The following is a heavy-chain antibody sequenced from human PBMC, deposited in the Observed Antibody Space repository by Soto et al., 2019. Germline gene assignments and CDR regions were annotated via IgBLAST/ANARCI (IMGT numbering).Heavy chain of an antibody. D-gene: IGHD5-18*01. CDR3: ARDVIDTAMVNLFYYYYGMDV. CDR1: GFTFSSYS. Sequence: GGSLRLSCAASGFTFSSYSMNWVRQAPGKGLEWVSYISSSSTIYYADSVKGRFTISRDNAKNSLYLQMNSLRDEDTAVYYCARDVIDTAMVNLFYYYYGMDVWGQGTTVTVSS. CDR2: ISSSSTI. V-gene: IGHV3-48*02. J-gene: IGHJ6*02.